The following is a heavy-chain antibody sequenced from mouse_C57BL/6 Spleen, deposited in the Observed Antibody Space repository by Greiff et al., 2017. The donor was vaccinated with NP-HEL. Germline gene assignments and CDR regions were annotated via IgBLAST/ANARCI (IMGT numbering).Heavy chain of an antibody. CDR1: GYTFTDYY. CDR3: ARGGPTVVAPLAY. D-gene: IGHD1-1*01. V-gene: IGHV1-19*01. CDR2: INHYNGGT. J-gene: IGHJ3*01. Sequence: VQLKQSGPVLVKPGASVKMSCKASGYTFTDYYMNWVKQSHGKSLEWIGVINHYNGGTSVNKKVKGKATLTVYKSSSTAYMELNSLTSEDSAVYYCARGGPTVVAPLAYWGQGTLVTVSA.